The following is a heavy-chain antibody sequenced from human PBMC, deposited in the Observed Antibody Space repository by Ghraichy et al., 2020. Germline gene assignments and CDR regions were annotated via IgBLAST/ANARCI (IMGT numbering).Heavy chain of an antibody. CDR1: GGSISSSSYY. Sequence: SETLSLTCTVSGGSISSSSYYWGWIRQPPGKGLEWIGSIYYSGSTYYNPSLKSRVTISVDTSKNQFSLKLSSVTAADTAVYYCARLQIAAAGGKYYFDYWGQGTLVTVSS. D-gene: IGHD6-13*01. CDR2: IYYSGST. J-gene: IGHJ4*02. V-gene: IGHV4-39*01. CDR3: ARLQIAAAGGKYYFDY.